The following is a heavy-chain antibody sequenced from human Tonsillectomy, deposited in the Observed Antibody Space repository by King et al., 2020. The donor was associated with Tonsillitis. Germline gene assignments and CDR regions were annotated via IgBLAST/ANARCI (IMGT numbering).Heavy chain of an antibody. Sequence: QLQESGPGLVKPSETLSLTCTFSGCSISSYYWSWIRQPPGKGLEWIGYIYYSGSTNYNPSLKSRVTMSVDTSKNQFSLHLSSVTAADTAVYYCARGGSGSYISYYYYYYMDVWGKGTTVTVSS. V-gene: IGHV4-59*01. CDR2: IYYSGST. J-gene: IGHJ6*03. CDR3: ARGGSGSYISYYYYYYMDV. D-gene: IGHD3-10*01. CDR1: GCSISSYY.